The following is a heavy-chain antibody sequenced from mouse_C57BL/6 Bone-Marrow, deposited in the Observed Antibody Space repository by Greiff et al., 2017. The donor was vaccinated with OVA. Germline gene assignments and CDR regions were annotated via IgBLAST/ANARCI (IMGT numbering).Heavy chain of an antibody. CDR2: INPSTGGT. Sequence: VQLQQSGPELVKPGASVKISCKASGYSFTGYYMNWVKQSPEKSLEWIGEINPSTGGTTYNQKFKAKATLTVDKSSSTAYMQLKSLTSEDSAVYYGARSGLGAYYFDYWGQGTTLTVSS. CDR1: GYSFTGYY. CDR3: ARSGLGAYYFDY. J-gene: IGHJ2*01. D-gene: IGHD3-1*01. V-gene: IGHV1-42*01.